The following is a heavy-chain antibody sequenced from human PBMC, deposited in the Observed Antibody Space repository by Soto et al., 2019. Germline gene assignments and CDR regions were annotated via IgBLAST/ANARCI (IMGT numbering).Heavy chain of an antibody. J-gene: IGHJ3*02. CDR2: IYSGGST. D-gene: IGHD2-15*01. V-gene: IGHV3-53*01. CDR3: ARGGGTQLGLDAFDI. CDR1: GFTVSSNY. Sequence: PGGSLRLSCAASGFTVSSNYMSWFRQAPGKGLEWVSVIYSGGSTYYADSVKGRFTISRDNSKNTLYLQMNSLRAEDTAVYYCARGGGTQLGLDAFDIWGQGTMVTVSS.